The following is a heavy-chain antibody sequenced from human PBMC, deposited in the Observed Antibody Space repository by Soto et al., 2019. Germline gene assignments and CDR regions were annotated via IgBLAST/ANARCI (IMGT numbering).Heavy chain of an antibody. D-gene: IGHD2-2*01. CDR3: ARVVPGAEACFCP. CDR1: GYTFSNYG. CDR2: ISLYSDGT. V-gene: IGHV1-18*01. Sequence: GASVKVSCKTSGYTFSNYGITWVRQAPGQPLEWLGWISLYSDGTNYAQKFQGRVSMTTDTTTTTAYMELRSLRSDDTAVYYCARVVPGAEACFCPWGQGTLVTVSS. J-gene: IGHJ5*02.